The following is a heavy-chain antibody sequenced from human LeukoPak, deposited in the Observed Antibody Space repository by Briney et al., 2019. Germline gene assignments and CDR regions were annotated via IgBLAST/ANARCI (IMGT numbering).Heavy chain of an antibody. CDR1: GFTVSSNY. CDR2: IYSGGTT. V-gene: IGHV3-66*01. J-gene: IGHJ4*02. CDR3: AREDSLSHYFDY. D-gene: IGHD3-22*01. Sequence: GESLRLSCAASGFTVSSNYMNWVRQAPGKGLEWVSIIYSGGTTYYADSVKRRFTISRDNSKNTLYLQMNSLRAEDTAVYYCAREDSLSHYFDYWGQGTLVTVSS.